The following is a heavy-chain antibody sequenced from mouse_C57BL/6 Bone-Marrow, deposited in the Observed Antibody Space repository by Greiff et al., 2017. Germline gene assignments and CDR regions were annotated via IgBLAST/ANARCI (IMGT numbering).Heavy chain of an antibody. J-gene: IGHJ2*01. Sequence: VQLKESGPGLVKPSQSLSLTCSVTGYSITSGYYWNWIRQFPGNKLEWMGYISYDGSNNYNPSLKNRISITRDTSKNQFFLKLNSVTTEDTATYYCARGHFDYWGQGTTLTVSS. CDR3: ARGHFDY. CDR1: GYSITSGYY. V-gene: IGHV3-6*01. CDR2: ISYDGSN.